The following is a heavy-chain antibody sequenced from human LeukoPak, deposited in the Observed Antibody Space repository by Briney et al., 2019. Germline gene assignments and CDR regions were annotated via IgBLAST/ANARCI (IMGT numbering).Heavy chain of an antibody. CDR2: IRNDGDVI. CDR1: GFTFTSFG. D-gene: IGHD1-1*01. Sequence: GGSLRLSCAASGFTFTSFGMQWVRQTPGKGLEWVAFIRNDGDVIYYADSVKGRFTISRDTSNNTAYLEMNSLRVEDTAIYYCARDGAIVTGTAQHWGQGALVTVSS. J-gene: IGHJ1*01. CDR3: ARDGAIVTGTAQH. V-gene: IGHV3-30*02.